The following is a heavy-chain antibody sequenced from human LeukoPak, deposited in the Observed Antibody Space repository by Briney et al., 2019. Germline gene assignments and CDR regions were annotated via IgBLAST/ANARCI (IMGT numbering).Heavy chain of an antibody. V-gene: IGHV4-59*01. D-gene: IGHD2-21*02. CDR1: GGSISSYY. CDR3: ARAYCGGDCYIDAFDI. CDR2: IYYSGST. Sequence: SETLSLTCTVSGGSISSYYWSWIRQPPGKGLEWIGYIYYSGSTNYNPSLKSRVTISVDTSKNQFSLKLSSVTAADTAVYYCARAYCGGDCYIDAFDIWGQGTMVTVFS. J-gene: IGHJ3*02.